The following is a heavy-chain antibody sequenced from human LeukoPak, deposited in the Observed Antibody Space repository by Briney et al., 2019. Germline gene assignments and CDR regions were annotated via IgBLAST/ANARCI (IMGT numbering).Heavy chain of an antibody. CDR2: IYTSGST. CDR3: ASSIAAAGNYYYYMDV. V-gene: IGHV4-4*07. D-gene: IGHD6-13*01. J-gene: IGHJ6*03. Sequence: PSETLPLTCTVSGGSISSYYWSWIRQPAGKGLEWIGRIYTSGSTNYNPSLKSRVTMSVDTSKNQFSLKLSSVTAADTAVYYCASSIAAAGNYYYYMDVWGKGTTVTVSS. CDR1: GGSISSYY.